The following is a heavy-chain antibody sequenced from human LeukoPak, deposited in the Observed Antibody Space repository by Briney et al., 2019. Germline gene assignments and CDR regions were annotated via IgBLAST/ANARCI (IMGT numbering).Heavy chain of an antibody. D-gene: IGHD7-27*01. J-gene: IGHJ4*02. V-gene: IGHV3-30-3*01. CDR2: VSYDGSNK. CDR3: ATIGDRRTGELYRIDY. Sequence: GGSLRLSCAASGFTFSNYAMHWVRQAPGKGLEWVAVVSYDGSNKYYADSVKGRFTISRDNSKNTLYLQMSSLRAEDAAIYYCATIGDRRTGELYRIDYWGQGTLVTVSS. CDR1: GFTFSNYA.